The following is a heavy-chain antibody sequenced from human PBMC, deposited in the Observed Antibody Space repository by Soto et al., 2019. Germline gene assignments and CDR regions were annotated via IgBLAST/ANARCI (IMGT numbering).Heavy chain of an antibody. CDR1: GFTFSDYY. CDR2: IGSSGSTI. V-gene: IGHV3-11*01. CDR3: ARDAPATVLNYYYYGMDV. D-gene: IGHD4-17*01. J-gene: IGHJ6*02. Sequence: GGSLRLSCAASGFTFSDYYMSWIRQAPGKGLEWVSYIGSSGSTIYYADSVKGRFTISRDNAKNSLYRQMNSLRAEDTAVYYCARDAPATVLNYYYYGMDVWGQGTTVTVSS.